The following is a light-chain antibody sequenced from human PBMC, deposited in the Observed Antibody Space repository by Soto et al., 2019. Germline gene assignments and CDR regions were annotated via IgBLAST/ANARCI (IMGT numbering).Light chain of an antibody. CDR2: GAS. V-gene: IGKV3-20*01. CDR3: QQYIHWPPLT. J-gene: IGKJ4*01. CDR1: QSVSSRF. Sequence: EIVLTQSPGTLSLSPGERATLSCRASQSVSSRFLAWYQQKPGQAPRLLMYGASSRATGIPDRFSGTGSGTDFTLTISRLEPEDFAVYYCQQYIHWPPLTFGGGTKVEIK.